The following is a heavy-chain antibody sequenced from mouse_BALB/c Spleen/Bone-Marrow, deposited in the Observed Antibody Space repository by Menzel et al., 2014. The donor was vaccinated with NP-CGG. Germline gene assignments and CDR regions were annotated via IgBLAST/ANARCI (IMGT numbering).Heavy chain of an antibody. Sequence: EVKVVESGGGLVRPGGSRKLSCAASGFTFSSFGMHWVRQAPEKGLEWVAYISSGSGTIYYADTVKGRFTISRDNPKNTLFLQMTSLRSEDTAMYYCARSGCGSTLYAMDYWGQGTSVTVSP. D-gene: IGHD1-1*01. J-gene: IGHJ4*01. CDR3: ARSGCGSTLYAMDY. CDR2: ISSGSGTI. V-gene: IGHV5-17*02. CDR1: GFTFSSFG.